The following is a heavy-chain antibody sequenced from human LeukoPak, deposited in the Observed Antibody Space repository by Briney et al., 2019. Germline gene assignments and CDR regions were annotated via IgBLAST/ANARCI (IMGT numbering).Heavy chain of an antibody. Sequence: SETLSLTCTVSGGSISSYYWSWIRQPPGKGLEWIGYIYYSGSTNYNPSLKSRVTISVDTSKNQFSLKLSSVTAADTAVYYCARGPSTVLRFLEWSQYFDLWGRGTLVTVSS. V-gene: IGHV4-59*01. CDR1: GGSISSYY. CDR2: IYYSGST. D-gene: IGHD3-3*01. CDR3: ARGPSTVLRFLEWSQYFDL. J-gene: IGHJ2*01.